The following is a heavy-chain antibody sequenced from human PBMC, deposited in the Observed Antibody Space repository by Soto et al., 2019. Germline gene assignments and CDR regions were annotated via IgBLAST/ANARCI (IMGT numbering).Heavy chain of an antibody. Sequence: EVQLMESGGAVVQPGESLRLSCAAHGLDVTDNYMAWVRQAPGKGLEWVAIIYMHGRTYYADSVKGRFTVSRDRSTNTAYLQMNSLRGNATAVYYCARAEVNYDPFDFWGLGTVVTVSS. CDR2: IYMHGRT. V-gene: IGHV3-66*01. CDR1: GLDVTDNY. D-gene: IGHD1-7*01. J-gene: IGHJ4*02. CDR3: ARAEVNYDPFDF.